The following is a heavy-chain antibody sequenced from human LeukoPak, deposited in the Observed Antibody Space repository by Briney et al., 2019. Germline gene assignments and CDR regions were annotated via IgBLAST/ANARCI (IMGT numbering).Heavy chain of an antibody. D-gene: IGHD3-16*01. CDR2: IGTAGDT. V-gene: IGHV3-13*01. CDR3: ARALAPDSPWGDAFDI. CDR1: GFTFSSYD. J-gene: IGHJ3*02. Sequence: PGGSLRLSCAASGFTFSSYDMHWVRQATGKGLEWVSAIGTAGDTYYPGSVKGRFTISRENAKNSLYLQMNSLRAGDTAVYYCARALAPDSPWGDAFDIWGQGTMVTVSS.